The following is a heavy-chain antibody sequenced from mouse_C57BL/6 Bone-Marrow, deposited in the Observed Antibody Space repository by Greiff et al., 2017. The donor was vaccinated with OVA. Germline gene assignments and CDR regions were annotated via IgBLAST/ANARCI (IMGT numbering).Heavy chain of an antibody. D-gene: IGHD2-5*01. CDR1: GFSFNTYA. V-gene: IGHV10-1*01. J-gene: IGHJ1*03. CDR3: VRTHYSNFYWYFDV. CDR2: IRSKSNNYAT. Sequence: EVKLMESGGGLVQPKGSLKLSCAASGFSFNTYAMNWVRQAPGKGLEWVARIRSKSNNYATYYADSVKDRFTISRDDSESMLYLQMNNLKTEDTAMYYCVRTHYSNFYWYFDVWGTGTTVTVSS.